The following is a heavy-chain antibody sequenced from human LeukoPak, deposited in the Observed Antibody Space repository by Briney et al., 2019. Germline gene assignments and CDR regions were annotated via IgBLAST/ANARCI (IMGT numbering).Heavy chain of an antibody. D-gene: IGHD3-16*01. CDR1: GGTLSSYA. CDR2: IIPILGIA. V-gene: IGHV1-69*04. J-gene: IGHJ5*02. Sequence: SVNVSCKASGGTLSSYAISWVRQAPGPGLEWTGRIIPILGIANYAQKFQGRVTITADKSTRTAYMELSSLRSEDTAVYYCARDWVMITFGGVNPWFDPWGQGTLVTVSS. CDR3: ARDWVMITFGGVNPWFDP.